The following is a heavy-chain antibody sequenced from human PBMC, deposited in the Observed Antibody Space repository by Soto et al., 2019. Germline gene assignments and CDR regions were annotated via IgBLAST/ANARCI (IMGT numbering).Heavy chain of an antibody. D-gene: IGHD6-19*01. CDR2: INHSGST. V-gene: IGHV4-30-4*01. CDR1: GGSISSGDYY. Sequence: SLTCTVSGGSISSGDYYWSWIRQPPGKGLEWIGEINHSGSTNYNPSLKSRVTISVDTSKNQFSLKLSSVTAADTAVYYCARGRRSSGWYGRLFDYWGQGTLVTVSS. CDR3: ARGRRSSGWYGRLFDY. J-gene: IGHJ4*02.